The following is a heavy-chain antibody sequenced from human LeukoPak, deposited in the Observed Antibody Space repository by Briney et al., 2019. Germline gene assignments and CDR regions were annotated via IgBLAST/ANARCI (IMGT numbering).Heavy chain of an antibody. J-gene: IGHJ4*02. CDR3: ARGGWTTGMDY. CDR1: GYSFTSHG. D-gene: IGHD1-14*01. CDR2: SSGYNGNT. V-gene: IGHV1-18*01. Sequence: ASVKVSCKTSGYSFTSHGISGVRQAPGQGREWMGWSSGYNGNTNYAQKFQGRVTMTTDASTRTAHMEVRGLRSDDTAVYYCARGGWTTGMDYWGQGTLVTVAS.